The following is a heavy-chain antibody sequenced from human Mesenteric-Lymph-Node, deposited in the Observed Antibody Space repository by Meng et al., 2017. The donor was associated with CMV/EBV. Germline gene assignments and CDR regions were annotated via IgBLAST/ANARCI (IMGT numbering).Heavy chain of an antibody. Sequence: LRLSCTVSGGSISSGDYYWTWIRQPPGKGLEWIGDIYSSGSTYYNPSLKSRVTISTDTPNNQFSLKLSSVTAADTAVYYCARDPGSHWFDPWGQGTLVTVSS. CDR1: GGSISSGDYY. D-gene: IGHD7-27*01. CDR2: IYSSGST. CDR3: ARDPGSHWFDP. V-gene: IGHV4-30-4*08. J-gene: IGHJ5*02.